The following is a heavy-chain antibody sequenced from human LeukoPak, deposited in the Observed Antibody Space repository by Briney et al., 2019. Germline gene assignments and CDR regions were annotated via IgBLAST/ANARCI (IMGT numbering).Heavy chain of an antibody. CDR3: AKAFYGSGSFYNPFDY. CDR2: ITGSCGTT. D-gene: IGHD3-10*01. CDR1: GFTFNNYA. Sequence: GGSLRLSCAASGFTFNNYAMSWVRQAPGKGLEWVSAITGSCGTTYYADSVKGRFTIYRDNSKNTLYLQMNSLRAEDTAVYYCAKAFYGSGSFYNPFDYWGQGALVTVSS. V-gene: IGHV3-23*01. J-gene: IGHJ4*02.